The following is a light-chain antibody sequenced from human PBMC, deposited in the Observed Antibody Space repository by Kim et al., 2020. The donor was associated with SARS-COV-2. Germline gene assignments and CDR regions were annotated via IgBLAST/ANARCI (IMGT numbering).Light chain of an antibody. J-gene: IGLJ2*01. CDR2: DVS. CDR1: SSDVGGYNN. CDR3: SSYTSSSTLV. V-gene: IGLV2-14*03. Sequence: GQSITIPCTGTSSDVGGYNNVSWYQQHPGKAPKLMIYDVSNRPSGVSNRFSGSKSGNTASLTISGLQAEDEADYYCSSYTSSSTLVFGGGTQLTVL.